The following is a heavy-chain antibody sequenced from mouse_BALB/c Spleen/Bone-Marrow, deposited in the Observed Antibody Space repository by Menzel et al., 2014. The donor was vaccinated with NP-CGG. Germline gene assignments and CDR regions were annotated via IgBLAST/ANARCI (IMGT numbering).Heavy chain of an antibody. CDR3: ARRRGYDYAFDY. CDR1: GFAFSSYD. J-gene: IGHJ2*01. Sequence: EVKVEESGGGLVKPGGSLKLSYAASGFAFSSYDMSWVRQTPEKRLEWVATIRSGGTDTYYSDSVKGRITISRDNARNTLYLQMSSLRSEDTALYYCARRRGYDYAFDYWGQGTTLTVSS. D-gene: IGHD2-4*01. CDR2: IRSGGTDT. V-gene: IGHV5-9*02.